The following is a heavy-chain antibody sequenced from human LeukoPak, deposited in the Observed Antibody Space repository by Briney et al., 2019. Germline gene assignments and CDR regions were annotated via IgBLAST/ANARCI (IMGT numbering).Heavy chain of an antibody. CDR2: IYYSGST. CDR1: GGSISSYY. D-gene: IGHD3-22*01. V-gene: IGHV4-59*12. CDR3: ARVSYYDSSGNRGAFDY. Sequence: PSETLSLTCTVSGGSISSYYWSWIRQPPGKGLEWIGYIYYSGSTNYNPSLKSRVTISVDTSKNQFSLKLSSVTAADTAVYYCARVSYYDSSGNRGAFDYWGQGTLVTVSS. J-gene: IGHJ4*02.